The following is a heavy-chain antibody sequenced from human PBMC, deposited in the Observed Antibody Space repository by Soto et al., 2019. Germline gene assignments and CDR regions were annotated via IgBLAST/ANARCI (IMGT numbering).Heavy chain of an antibody. Sequence: QVQLVQAGAEVKKPGSSVKVSCKASGGTFSSSSINWVRQSPGQGLEWMGESIPIFGTANYAQKFQGRVTMTADDSTSTASMDLSSLRSEDTAVYYCARDGGRHSGGIDYWGQGTLVTVSS. CDR1: GGTFSSSS. V-gene: IGHV1-69*01. D-gene: IGHD1-26*01. CDR3: ARDGGRHSGGIDY. CDR2: SIPIFGTA. J-gene: IGHJ4*02.